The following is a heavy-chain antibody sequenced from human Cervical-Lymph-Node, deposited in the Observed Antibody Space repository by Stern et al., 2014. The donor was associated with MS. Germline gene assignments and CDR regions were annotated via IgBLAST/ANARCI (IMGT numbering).Heavy chain of an antibody. CDR3: ARAGGSTVGYYVDY. Sequence: VQLEESGAAVKKPGSSVKVSCQTSGDTFTRHAINWVRQAPGQGLAWMGGLIPIFGTTNHAQKFRDRVTITADASTNTVYMELNSLTSEDTAVYFCARAGGSTVGYYVDYWGQGTLVTVSS. CDR2: LIPIFGTT. D-gene: IGHD1-26*01. J-gene: IGHJ4*02. V-gene: IGHV1-69*01. CDR1: GDTFTRHA.